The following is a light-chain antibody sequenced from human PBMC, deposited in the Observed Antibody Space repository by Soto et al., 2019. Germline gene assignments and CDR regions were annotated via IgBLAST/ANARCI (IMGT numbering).Light chain of an antibody. J-gene: IGKJ5*01. CDR2: DAS. Sequence: ERVLTHSPDTLSLSPGERATLSCRASQSVSSYLAWYQQKPGQAPRLLIYDASNRATGIPARFSGSGSGTDFTLTISSLEPEDFAVYYCQQRSNWPPITFGQGTRLEIK. V-gene: IGKV3-11*01. CDR1: QSVSSY. CDR3: QQRSNWPPIT.